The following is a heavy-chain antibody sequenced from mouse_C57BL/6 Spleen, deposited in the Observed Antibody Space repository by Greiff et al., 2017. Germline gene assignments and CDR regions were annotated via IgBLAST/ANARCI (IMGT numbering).Heavy chain of an antibody. CDR1: GFTFSDYG. CDR2: ISSGSSTI. D-gene: IGHD2-1*01. Sequence: DVMLVESGGGLVKPGGSLKLSCAASGFTFSDYGMHWVRQAPEKGLEWVAYISSGSSTIYYADTVKGRFTISRDNAKNTLFLQMTSLRSEDTAMYYCARHGNYVYAMDYWGQGTSVTVSS. V-gene: IGHV5-17*01. J-gene: IGHJ4*01. CDR3: ARHGNYVYAMDY.